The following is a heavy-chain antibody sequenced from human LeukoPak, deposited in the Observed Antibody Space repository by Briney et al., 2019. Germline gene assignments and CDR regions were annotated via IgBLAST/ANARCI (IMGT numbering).Heavy chain of an antibody. CDR1: GFTFSSYA. J-gene: IGHJ4*02. CDR2: ISGSGGST. V-gene: IGHV3-23*01. D-gene: IGHD3-10*01. Sequence: GGSLRLSCAASGFTFSSYAMSWVRQAPGKGLEWVSAISGSGGSTYYADSVKGRFTISRDNSKNTLYLQMNSLRAEDTAVYYCAKDTYTYYYGSGSYPLDYWGQGTLVTVSS. CDR3: AKDTYTYYYGSGSYPLDY.